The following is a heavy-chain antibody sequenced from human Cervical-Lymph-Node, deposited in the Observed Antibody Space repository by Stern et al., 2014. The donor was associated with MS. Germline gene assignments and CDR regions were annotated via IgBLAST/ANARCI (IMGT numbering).Heavy chain of an antibody. D-gene: IGHD2-15*01. V-gene: IGHV3-7*01. CDR2: IKQDGSER. CDR1: GFSLSSYW. J-gene: IGHJ6*02. Sequence: EVQLEESGGSLVQPGGSLRLSCAGSGFSLSSYWVSWVRQAPGTGPELEATIKQDGSERYYVDSVKGRFTISRDNTKNSVFLQMNSLRVDDTSVYYCARDCGSGSCYQTQYYYGVDVWGQGTTVIVSS. CDR3: ARDCGSGSCYQTQYYYGVDV.